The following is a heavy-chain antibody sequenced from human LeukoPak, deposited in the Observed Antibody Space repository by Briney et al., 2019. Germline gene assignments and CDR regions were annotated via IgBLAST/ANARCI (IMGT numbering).Heavy chain of an antibody. CDR1: GFTVSSNY. Sequence: GGSLRLSCAASGFTVSSNYMSWVRQAPGKGLEWVSVIYSGGSTYYADSVKGRFTISRDDSKNTLYLQMNSLRAEDTAVYYCAKDMYYDSSNCVDYWGQGTLVTVSS. CDR3: AKDMYYDSSNCVDY. V-gene: IGHV3-66*01. D-gene: IGHD3-22*01. CDR2: IYSGGST. J-gene: IGHJ4*02.